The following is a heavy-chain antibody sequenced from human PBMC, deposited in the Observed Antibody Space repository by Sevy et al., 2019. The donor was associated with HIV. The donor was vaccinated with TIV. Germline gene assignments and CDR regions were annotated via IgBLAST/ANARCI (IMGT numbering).Heavy chain of an antibody. Sequence: GGSLRLSCAASGFTFSDYYMSWIRQAPGKGLEWVSSISSSGSTIYYADSVKGRFTISRDNAKNSLYLQMNSLRAEDTAVYYCASLAAAGRDATAAWDWFDPWGQGTLVTVSS. CDR3: ASLAAAGRDATAAWDWFDP. CDR1: GFTFSDYY. D-gene: IGHD6-13*01. V-gene: IGHV3-11*01. CDR2: ISSSGSTI. J-gene: IGHJ5*02.